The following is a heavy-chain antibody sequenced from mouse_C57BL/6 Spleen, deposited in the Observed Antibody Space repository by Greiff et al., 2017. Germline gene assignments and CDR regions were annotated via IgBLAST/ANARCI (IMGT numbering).Heavy chain of an antibody. D-gene: IGHD2-3*01. Sequence: EVQLQQSGAELVKPGASVKIPCKASGYTFTDYNMDWVKQSHGKSLEWIGDINPNNGGTIYNQKFKGKATLTVDKSSSTAYMELRSLTSEDTAVYYCASYDGYFPFAYWGQGTLVTVSA. J-gene: IGHJ3*01. V-gene: IGHV1-18*01. CDR2: INPNNGGT. CDR1: GYTFTDYN. CDR3: ASYDGYFPFAY.